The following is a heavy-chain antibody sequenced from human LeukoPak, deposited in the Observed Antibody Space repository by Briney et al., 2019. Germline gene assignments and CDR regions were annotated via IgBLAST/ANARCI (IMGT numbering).Heavy chain of an antibody. CDR3: ARWIDGFDV. CDR1: GFTFSVYS. D-gene: IGHD2-2*03. CDR2: ITSGGGSI. V-gene: IGHV3-11*01. Sequence: PGGSLRLSCTASGFTFSVYSLSWIRQSPGKGLEWISYITSGGGSIFYADFVEGRFTISRDNAENSLYLQLNSLRDEDTAVYYCARWIDGFDVWGQGTMVTVSS. J-gene: IGHJ3*01.